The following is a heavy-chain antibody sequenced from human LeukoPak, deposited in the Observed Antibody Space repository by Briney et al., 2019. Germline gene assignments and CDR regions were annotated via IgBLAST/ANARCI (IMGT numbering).Heavy chain of an antibody. V-gene: IGHV1-69*13. J-gene: IGHJ4*02. CDR1: GGTFSSYA. Sequence: SVNVSCKASGGTFSSYAISWVRQAPGQGLEWMGGIIPIFGTANYAQKFQARVTITADESTSTAYMELSSLRSEDTAVYYCASCGYSYGYYFDYWGQGTLVTVSS. CDR2: IIPIFGTA. CDR3: ASCGYSYGYYFDY. D-gene: IGHD5-18*01.